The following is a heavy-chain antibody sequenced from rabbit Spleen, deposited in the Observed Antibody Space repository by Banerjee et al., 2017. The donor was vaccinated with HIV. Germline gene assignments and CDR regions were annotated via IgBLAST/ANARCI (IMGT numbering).Heavy chain of an antibody. J-gene: IGHJ4*01. V-gene: IGHV1S40*01. CDR1: GGSFSSSYY. Sequence: QSLEESAGDLVKPGASLTLTCTASGGSFSSSYYMCWVSQAPVKGLEWIECIGGGRSGSSYYASWAKGRFTISKTSTTPVTLQMTSLTAADTATYFCARNYNSAWDLWGPGTLVTVS. D-gene: IGHD4-1*01. CDR3: ARNYNSAWDL. CDR2: IGGGRSGSS.